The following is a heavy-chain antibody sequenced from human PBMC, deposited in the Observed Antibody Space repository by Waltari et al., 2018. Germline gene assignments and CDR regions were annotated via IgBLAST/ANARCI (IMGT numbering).Heavy chain of an antibody. V-gene: IGHV3-11*06. J-gene: IGHJ4*02. Sequence: QVQLVESGGGLVKPGGSLTLSCAASGFTFSDSYMSWISQAPGKGLEWISYISSSSSYTQSADAVKGRFTISRDNAKNSLYLRMNRLRVEDTAVYYCAKDWGGGTYTWADWGQGTLVTVSS. D-gene: IGHD3-16*01. CDR3: AKDWGGGTYTWAD. CDR1: GFTFSDSY. CDR2: ISSSSSYT.